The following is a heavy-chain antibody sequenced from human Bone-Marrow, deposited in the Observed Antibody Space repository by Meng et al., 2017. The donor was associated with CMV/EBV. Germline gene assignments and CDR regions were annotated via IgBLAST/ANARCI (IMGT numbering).Heavy chain of an antibody. CDR3: TGGLGDSSWYDQGDY. CDR1: GYTFTGYY. CDR2: INPNSGGT. J-gene: IGHJ4*02. D-gene: IGHD6-13*01. V-gene: IGHV1-2*02. Sequence: ASVKVSCKASGYTFTGYYMHWVRQAPGQGLEWMGWINPNSGGTNYAQKFQGRVTMTRNTSISTAYMELSSLRSEDTAVYYCTGGLGDSSWYDQGDYWGQGTRVTGSS.